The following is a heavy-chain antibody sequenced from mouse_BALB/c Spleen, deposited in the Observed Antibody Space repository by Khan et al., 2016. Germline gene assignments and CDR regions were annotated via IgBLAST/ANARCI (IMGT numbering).Heavy chain of an antibody. J-gene: IGHJ3*01. D-gene: IGHD2-13*01. CDR1: GYTFTNYG. V-gene: IGHV9-3-1*01. Sequence: QIQLVQSGPELKKPGETVKISCKASGYTFTNYGMNWVKQAPGKGLKWMGWINTYTGEPTYADDFKGRFAFSLQTSASTAYLQINNLKNEDTATYFCAIGGDYGGFVAWGQGTLVTVSA. CDR2: INTYTGEP. CDR3: AIGGDYGGFVA.